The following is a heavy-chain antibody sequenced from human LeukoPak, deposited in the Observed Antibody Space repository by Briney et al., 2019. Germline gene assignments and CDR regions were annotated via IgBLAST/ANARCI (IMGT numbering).Heavy chain of an antibody. V-gene: IGHV3-11*04. CDR1: GFTVSSNY. D-gene: IGHD3-10*01. CDR2: ISPSGGNR. CDR3: ARGSSGDSWYGVF. Sequence: PGGSLRLSCAASGFTVSSNYMSWVRQAPGKGLEWLSYISPSGGNRFYADSVKGRFTISRDNAKNSLYLQMNSLRAEDTAVYYCARGSSGDSWYGVFGGQGTLVTVSS. J-gene: IGHJ4*02.